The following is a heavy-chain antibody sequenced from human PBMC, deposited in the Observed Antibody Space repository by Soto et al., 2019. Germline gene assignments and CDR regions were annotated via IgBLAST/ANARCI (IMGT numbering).Heavy chain of an antibody. CDR2: TYWDDDK. Sequence: QITLKESGPTLVKPTQTLTLTCTFSGFSLSTSGVGVGWIRQPPGKALEWLALTYWDDDKRYSPSLKSRLTIPKDTSKTQVVLTMTNMDPVDTATYYCAHRQRTVYFDYWGQGTLVTVSS. D-gene: IGHD4-17*01. CDR1: GFSLSTSGVG. J-gene: IGHJ4*02. CDR3: AHRQRTVYFDY. V-gene: IGHV2-5*02.